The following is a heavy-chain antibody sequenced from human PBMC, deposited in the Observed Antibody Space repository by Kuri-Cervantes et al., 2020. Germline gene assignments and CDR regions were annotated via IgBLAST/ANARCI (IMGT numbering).Heavy chain of an antibody. CDR1: GGSISGYY. J-gene: IGHJ4*02. D-gene: IGHD5-12*01. V-gene: IGHV4-34*09. CDR2: INHSGST. CDR3: ARETPLPGSSSYRGFDV. Sequence: LRLSCAVYGGSISGYYWSWIRQPPGKGLEWIREINHSGSTYYNPSLKSRVTISVDTSKNALSLKLNSVTAADTAVYYCARETPLPGSSSYRGFDVWGQGTLVTVSS.